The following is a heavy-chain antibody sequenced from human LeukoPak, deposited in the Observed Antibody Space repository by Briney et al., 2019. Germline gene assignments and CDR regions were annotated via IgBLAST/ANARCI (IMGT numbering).Heavy chain of an antibody. CDR1: GYSISSGYY. D-gene: IGHD6-6*01. CDR2: IYHSGST. J-gene: IGHJ3*02. Sequence: PSETLSLTCAVSGYSISSGYYWGWIRQPPGKGLEWIGSIYHSGSTYYNPSLKSRVTISVDTSKNQFSLKLSSVTAAGTAVYYCARQSSSSPLDAFDIWGQGTMVTVSS. V-gene: IGHV4-38-2*01. CDR3: ARQSSSSPLDAFDI.